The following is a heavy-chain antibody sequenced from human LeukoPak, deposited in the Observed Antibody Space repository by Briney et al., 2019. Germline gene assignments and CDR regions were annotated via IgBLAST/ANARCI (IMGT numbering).Heavy chain of an antibody. CDR2: IYYSGST. V-gene: IGHV4-39*01. CDR1: GGSISSSSYY. Sequence: PSETLSLTCTVSGGSISSSSYYWGWIRQPPGKGLEWIGSIYYSGSTYYNPSLKSRVTISVDTSKNQFSLKLSSVTAADTAVYYCERNSLGSIAAPKFDPWGQGTLVTVSS. CDR3: ERNSLGSIAAPKFDP. D-gene: IGHD6-6*01. J-gene: IGHJ5*02.